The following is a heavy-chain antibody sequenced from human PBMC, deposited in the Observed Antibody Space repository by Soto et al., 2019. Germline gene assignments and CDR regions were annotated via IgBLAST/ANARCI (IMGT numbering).Heavy chain of an antibody. CDR2: MNPNSGNT. CDR3: ARVNWNYVYYYYGMDV. Sequence: ASVKVSCKASGYTFTSYDINWVRQANGQGLEWMGWMNPNSGNTGYAQKFQGRVTMTRNTSISTAYMELSSLRSEDTAVYYCARVNWNYVYYYYGMDVWGQGTTVTVS. V-gene: IGHV1-8*01. D-gene: IGHD1-7*01. J-gene: IGHJ6*02. CDR1: GYTFTSYD.